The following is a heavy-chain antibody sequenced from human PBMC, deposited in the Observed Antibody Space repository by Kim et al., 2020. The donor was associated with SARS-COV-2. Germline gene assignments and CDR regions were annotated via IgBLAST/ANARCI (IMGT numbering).Heavy chain of an antibody. CDR3: TKGIVYRSGSAFDI. J-gene: IGHJ3*02. V-gene: IGHV3-11*05. Sequence: ADTVKGRFTISRDDAKTSLYLKMNSLRAEDTAVYFCTKGIVYRSGSAFDIWGQGAVVTVSS. D-gene: IGHD3-22*01.